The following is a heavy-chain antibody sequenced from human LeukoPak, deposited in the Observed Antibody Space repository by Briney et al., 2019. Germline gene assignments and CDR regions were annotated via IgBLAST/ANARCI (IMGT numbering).Heavy chain of an antibody. CDR2: MSAYNGKT. V-gene: IGHV1-18*01. D-gene: IGHD5-18*01. J-gene: IGHJ3*02. Sequence: PWASVKVSCKASGYSFTSYGFNWVRQAPGQGLEWMGWMSAYNGKTNYAHSLQGRVTVTADTSTSTAYMELRSLRSEDTAVYYCARGMGYSYGHPQGAFDNWGQGTMVTVSS. CDR1: GYSFTSYG. CDR3: ARGMGYSYGHPQGAFDN.